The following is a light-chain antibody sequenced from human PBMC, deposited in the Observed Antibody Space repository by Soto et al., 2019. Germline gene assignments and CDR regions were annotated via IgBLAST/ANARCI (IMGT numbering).Light chain of an antibody. J-gene: IGKJ4*01. CDR3: QQEYYSPPT. CDR2: WAS. Sequence: DIVMTQSPDSLVLSLGERATINCKSSQSVLYTFNNKNYLAWYQQKPGQPPKLIIYWASIRESGVPDRFGGSGSGRDFTLTFSSRDAEDVAVYYCQQEYYSPPTFGGGTKVEIK. V-gene: IGKV4-1*01. CDR1: QSVLYTFNNKNY.